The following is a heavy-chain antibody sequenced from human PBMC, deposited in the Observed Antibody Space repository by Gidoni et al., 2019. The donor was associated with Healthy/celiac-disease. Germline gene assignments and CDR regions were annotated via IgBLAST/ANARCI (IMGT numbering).Heavy chain of an antibody. CDR2: ITHTGST. D-gene: IGHD3-22*01. V-gene: IGHV4-34*01. J-gene: IGHJ4*02. Sequence: QVQLQQWGAGLLKPSETLSLTCARSGPSFSGYYWSWIPQSPGRGLECIAEITHTGSTNYKPSLRSRVTISVYASKNQFSLQLRSVTAADTAVYYCARGRYHDSSGFPYWGQGTLVTVSS. CDR1: GPSFSGYY. CDR3: ARGRYHDSSGFPY.